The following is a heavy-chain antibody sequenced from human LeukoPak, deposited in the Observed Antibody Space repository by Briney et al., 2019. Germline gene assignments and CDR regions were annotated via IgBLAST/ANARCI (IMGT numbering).Heavy chain of an antibody. CDR2: IKEDGTET. V-gene: IGHV3-7*05. CDR3: ARDEFGPLAF. Sequence: GGSLRLSCVVSGXTFSNCRMTWVRQAPGRGLEWVANIKEDGTETSYVGSVKGRFTISRDNAKNSLYLQMNSLRAEDTALYYCARDEFGPLAFWGRGILVTVSS. J-gene: IGHJ4*02. D-gene: IGHD3/OR15-3a*01. CDR1: GXTFSNCR.